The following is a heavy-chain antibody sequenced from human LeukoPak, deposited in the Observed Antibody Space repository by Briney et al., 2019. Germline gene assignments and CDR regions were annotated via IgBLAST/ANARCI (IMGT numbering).Heavy chain of an antibody. V-gene: IGHV3-48*02. CDR1: GFTFSSYN. D-gene: IGHD4-17*01. Sequence: GGSLRLSCAASGFTFSSYNMNWVRQAPGKGLEWVSYISSSSSTIYYADSVKGRFTISRDNAKNSLYPQMNSLRDEDTAVYYCARGRYYFDFWGQGTLVTVSS. CDR3: ARGRYYFDF. J-gene: IGHJ4*02. CDR2: ISSSSSTI.